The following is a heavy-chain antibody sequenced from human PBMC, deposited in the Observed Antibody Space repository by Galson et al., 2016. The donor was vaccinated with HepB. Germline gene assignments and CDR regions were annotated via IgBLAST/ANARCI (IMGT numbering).Heavy chain of an antibody. CDR1: GGSVTSGPYY. CDR2: MYYSGST. D-gene: IGHD4-11*01. J-gene: IGHJ4*02. Sequence: ETLSLTCTVSGGSVTSGPYYWSWIRQPPGKGLEWVGYMYYSGSTNYNPPLKSRVTISIDTSKNQFSVKLRSVTAADTAVYFCARGTRPYSNYPPTLDYWGQGTLVTVSS. CDR3: ARGTRPYSNYPPTLDY. V-gene: IGHV4-61*01.